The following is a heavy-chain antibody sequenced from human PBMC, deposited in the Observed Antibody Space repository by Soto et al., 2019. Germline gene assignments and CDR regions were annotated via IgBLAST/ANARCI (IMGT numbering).Heavy chain of an antibody. J-gene: IGHJ6*02. CDR1: GYTFTNYW. CDR3: LSQNGKRYGCSPPGLGG. V-gene: IGHV5-51*01. Sequence: PGDSLKISCKVSGYTFTNYWIVWVRLVPGKGLEWMGVSYPGDSDARYSPSFQGQVTMSADKAISTAFLQWSSLKASDTAMYYFLSQNGKRYGCSPPGLGGWGQGTTVTVSS. D-gene: IGHD3-10*01. CDR2: SYPGDSDA.